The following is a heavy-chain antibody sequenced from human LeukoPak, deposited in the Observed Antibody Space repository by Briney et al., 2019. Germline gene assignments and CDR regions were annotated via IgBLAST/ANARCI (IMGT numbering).Heavy chain of an antibody. CDR1: GFTFSSYN. V-gene: IGHV3-21*01. CDR2: ISGSSGHI. Sequence: GGSLRLSCAASGFTFSSYNMYWVRKAPRKGLEWVSTISGSSGHIYYANSVKGRFTISRENAKNSLYLQMNSLRAEDTAVYYCARDLGYDSSGFYHYFDNWGQGTLVTVSS. D-gene: IGHD3-22*01. J-gene: IGHJ4*02. CDR3: ARDLGYDSSGFYHYFDN.